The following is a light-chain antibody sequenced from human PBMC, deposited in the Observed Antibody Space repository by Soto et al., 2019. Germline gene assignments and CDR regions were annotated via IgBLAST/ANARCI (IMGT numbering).Light chain of an antibody. CDR3: HQSGISPLT. V-gene: IGKV3-20*01. CDR1: QSLHNNF. CDR2: SAS. Sequence: EIVLTQFPGTLSLSPGERATLSCRASQSLHNNFLVWYQQKPGQAPRLLISSASRRDTGIPDRFSGSGSGTDFTLTISRLDPEEFAMYYCHQSGISPLTFGPGTRVDVK. J-gene: IGKJ3*01.